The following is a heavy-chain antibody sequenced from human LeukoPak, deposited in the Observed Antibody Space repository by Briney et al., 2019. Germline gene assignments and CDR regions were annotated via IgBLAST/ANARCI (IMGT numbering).Heavy chain of an antibody. CDR2: INPNTGGT. J-gene: IGHJ5*02. V-gene: IGHV1-2*02. Sequence: EASVKVSCKASGYTFTSYYMHWVRQAPGQGLEWMGWINPNTGGTDYAQRFQGRVTMTRDTSISTAYMELSSLISDDTAVYYCARDVFAEYNTHHKFDPWGQGTLVTVSS. CDR1: GYTFTSYY. CDR3: ARDVFAEYNTHHKFDP. D-gene: IGHD1-14*01.